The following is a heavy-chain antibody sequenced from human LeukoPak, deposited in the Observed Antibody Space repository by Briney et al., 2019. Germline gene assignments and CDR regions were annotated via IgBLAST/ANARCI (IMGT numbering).Heavy chain of an antibody. Sequence: GGSLRLSCAASGFTFSNYAMHWIRQAPGKGLEWVAVISYDGSNKYYADSVKGRFTISRDNSKNTLYLQMNSLRAEDTAVYYCAKDLGYGPIDYWGQGTLVTVSS. CDR3: AKDLGYGPIDY. V-gene: IGHV3-30*04. CDR1: GFTFSNYA. CDR2: ISYDGSNK. J-gene: IGHJ4*02. D-gene: IGHD5-18*01.